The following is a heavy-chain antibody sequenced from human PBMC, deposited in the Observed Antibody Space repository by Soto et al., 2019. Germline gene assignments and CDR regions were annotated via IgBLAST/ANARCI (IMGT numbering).Heavy chain of an antibody. V-gene: IGHV3-74*01. D-gene: IGHD2-2*01. J-gene: IGHJ6*03. CDR1: GFTFSSYW. CDR3: ARAGGCSSTSCYYYYYYMDV. Sequence: GGSLRLSCAASGFTFSSYWMHWVRQAPGKGLVWVSRINSDGSSTSYADSVKGRFTISRDNAKNTLYLQMNSLRAEDTAVYYCARAGGCSSTSCYYYYYYMDVWGKGTTVTVSS. CDR2: INSDGSST.